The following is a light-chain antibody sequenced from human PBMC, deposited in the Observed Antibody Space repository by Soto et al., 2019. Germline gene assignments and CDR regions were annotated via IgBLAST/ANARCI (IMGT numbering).Light chain of an antibody. CDR3: QQYGSSPWT. CDR2: GAS. V-gene: IGKV3-20*01. Sequence: EIVLTQSPFTLSLSPGERATLSCRASQSVSSYLAWYQQKPGQAPRLLIYGASSRATGIPDRFSGSGSGTDFTLTISRLEPEDFAVYYCQQYGSSPWTFGQGTKVDIK. CDR1: QSVSSY. J-gene: IGKJ1*01.